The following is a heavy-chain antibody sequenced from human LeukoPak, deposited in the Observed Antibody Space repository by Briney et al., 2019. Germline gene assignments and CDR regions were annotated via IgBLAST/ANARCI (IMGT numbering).Heavy chain of an antibody. V-gene: IGHV4-34*01. CDR1: GGSFTAFD. CDR3: ARLKGFYYYYGMDV. Sequence: SETLSLTCAVYGGSFTAFDWNWIRQSPGKGLEWIGKINHSGNTNYNPSLKSRVTISVDTSKNQFSLKLSSVTAADTAVYYCARLKGFYYYYGMDVWGQGTTVTVSS. J-gene: IGHJ6*02. CDR2: INHSGNT.